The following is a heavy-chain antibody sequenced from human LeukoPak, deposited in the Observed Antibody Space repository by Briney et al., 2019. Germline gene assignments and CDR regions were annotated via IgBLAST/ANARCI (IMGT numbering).Heavy chain of an antibody. J-gene: IGHJ5*02. CDR1: GFTFSTFW. D-gene: IGHD3-10*01. V-gene: IGHV3-7*01. CDR2: IKEGGTEK. CDR3: ARMPWGSGATNWFDP. Sequence: GGSLRLSCAASGFTFSTFWMTWVRQAPGKGLGWVANIKEGGTEKYYVDSGKGRFTISRDDAKNSLYLQMTSLRAEDTAVYYCARMPWGSGATNWFDPWGQGTLVTVSS.